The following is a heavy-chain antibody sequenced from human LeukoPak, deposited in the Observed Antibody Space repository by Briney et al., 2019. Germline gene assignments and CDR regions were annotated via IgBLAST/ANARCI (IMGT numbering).Heavy chain of an antibody. V-gene: IGHV3-33*01. J-gene: IGHJ4*02. Sequence: GGSLRLSCAASGFTFSSYGMHWVRQAPGKGLEWVAVIRCDGSNKYYADSVKGRFTISRDNSKNTLYLQMNSLRAEDTAVYYCARPSAPYGDYLPFDYWGQGTLVTVSS. CDR1: GFTFSSYG. CDR2: IRCDGSNK. CDR3: ARPSAPYGDYLPFDY. D-gene: IGHD4-17*01.